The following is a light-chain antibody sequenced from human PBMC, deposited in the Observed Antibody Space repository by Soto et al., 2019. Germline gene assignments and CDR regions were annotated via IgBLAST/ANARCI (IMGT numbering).Light chain of an antibody. CDR1: RSVGFAY. V-gene: IGKV3-20*01. Sequence: IVLTQSPDTLSLSPGERASLSCRASRSVGFAYVAWYQLRPGQAPRLLIYGASSRATGIPDRFSGSGSGTDFTLTIVRLEPEDSAVYYCQQYVTPPYTFGQGIKLEI. CDR3: QQYVTPPYT. CDR2: GAS. J-gene: IGKJ2*01.